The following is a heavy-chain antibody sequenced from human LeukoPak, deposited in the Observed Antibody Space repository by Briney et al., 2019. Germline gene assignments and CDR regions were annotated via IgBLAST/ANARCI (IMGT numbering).Heavy chain of an antibody. V-gene: IGHV3-30*02. CDR3: AKAPAYYYDSSGYRDY. D-gene: IGHD3-22*01. CDR2: VRYDGNMK. CDR1: GFTFHTFA. J-gene: IGHJ4*02. Sequence: GGSLRLSCSASGFTFHTFAMHRVRQAPGRGLEWVAFVRYDGNMKVYADSVRGRFNISRDNSKNTLYLQMNSLRAEDTAVYYCAKAPAYYYDSSGYRDYWGQGTLVTVSS.